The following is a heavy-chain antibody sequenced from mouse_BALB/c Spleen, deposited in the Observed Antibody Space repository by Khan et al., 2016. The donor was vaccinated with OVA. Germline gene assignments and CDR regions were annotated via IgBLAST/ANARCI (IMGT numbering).Heavy chain of an antibody. V-gene: IGHV5-6*01. CDR3: ASHLSGSFAY. CDR1: GYTFSSYS. CDR2: INSGGDYT. Sequence: EVELVESGADLVKPGGSLKFSCAASGYTFSSYSMSWVRQTPDKRLEWVATINSGGDYTYYSDNVKGRFTISRDNSTNTPYLQMSSLKSEDTAMYASASHLSGSFAYWGQGTLVTVSA. J-gene: IGHJ3*01. D-gene: IGHD4-1*01.